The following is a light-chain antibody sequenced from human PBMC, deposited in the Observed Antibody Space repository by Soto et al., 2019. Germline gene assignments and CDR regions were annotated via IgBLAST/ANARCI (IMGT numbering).Light chain of an antibody. Sequence: DIQMTQSPSSLYASVGDRVTITCRASQSISSYLNWYQQKPGKAPKLLIYAASSLHSGVPSRFSGSGSGTDFTLTISSLQPEDFATYYCQQSYSTPLSFGGGTKVEIK. CDR2: AAS. CDR3: QQSYSTPLS. J-gene: IGKJ4*01. V-gene: IGKV1-39*01. CDR1: QSISSY.